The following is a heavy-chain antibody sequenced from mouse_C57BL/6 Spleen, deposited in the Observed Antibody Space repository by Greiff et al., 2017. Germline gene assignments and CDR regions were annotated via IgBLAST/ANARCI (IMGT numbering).Heavy chain of an antibody. J-gene: IGHJ4*01. CDR2: IHPNSGST. CDR1: GYTFTSYW. CDR3: ARLRAYAMDY. V-gene: IGHV1-64*01. D-gene: IGHD3-3*01. Sequence: QVQLQQPGAELVKPGASVKLSCKASGYTFTSYWMHWVKQRPGQGLEWIGMIHPNSGSTNYNEKFKSKATLTVDKSSRTAYMQLSSLTSEDSAVYYCARLRAYAMDYWGQGTSVTVSS.